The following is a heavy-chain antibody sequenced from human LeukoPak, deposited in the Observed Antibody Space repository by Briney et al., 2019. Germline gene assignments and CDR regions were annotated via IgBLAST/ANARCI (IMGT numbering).Heavy chain of an antibody. V-gene: IGHV1-8*01. CDR2: VNPNSGNT. J-gene: IGHJ4*02. D-gene: IGHD5/OR15-5a*01. Sequence: ASVKVSCKASGYTFTSYDINWVRQATGQGLEWMGWVNPNSGNTGYAQKFQGRVTMTRDTSISTAYMELSSLRSEDTAVYYCARGLGIPGVYPDLRFWGQGTLVTVSS. CDR1: GYTFTSYD. CDR3: ARGLGIPGVYPDLRF.